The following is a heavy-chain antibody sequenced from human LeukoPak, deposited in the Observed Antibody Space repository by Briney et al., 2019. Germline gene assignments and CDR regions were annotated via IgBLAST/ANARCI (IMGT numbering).Heavy chain of an antibody. J-gene: IGHJ6*03. V-gene: IGHV4-38-2*01. CDR2: IYHSGST. CDR3: ARLYMVPSYYYYYMDV. Sequence: SETLSLTCAVSGYSISSGYYWGWIRQPPGKGLEWIGSIYHSGSTYYNPSLKSRVTISVDTSKNQFSLKLSSVTAADTAVYYCARLYMVPSYYYYYMDVWGKGTTVTVPS. CDR1: GYSISSGYY. D-gene: IGHD3-10*01.